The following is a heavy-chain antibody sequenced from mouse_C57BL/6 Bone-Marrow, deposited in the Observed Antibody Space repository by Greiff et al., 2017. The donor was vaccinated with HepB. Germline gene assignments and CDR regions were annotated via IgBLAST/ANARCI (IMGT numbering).Heavy chain of an antibody. Sequence: QVQLQQSGAELAKPGASVKLSCKASGYTFTSYWMHWVKQRPGQGLEWIGYINPSSGYTKYNQKFKDKATLTADKSSSTAYMQLSSLTYEDSAVYYCARSASDSSGYLAWFAYWGQGTLVTVSA. CDR2: INPSSGYT. V-gene: IGHV1-7*01. J-gene: IGHJ3*01. CDR1: GYTFTSYW. CDR3: ARSASDSSGYLAWFAY. D-gene: IGHD3-2*02.